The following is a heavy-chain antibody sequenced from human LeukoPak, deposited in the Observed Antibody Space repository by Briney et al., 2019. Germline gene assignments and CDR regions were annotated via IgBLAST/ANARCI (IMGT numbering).Heavy chain of an antibody. CDR3: ARDFGDYGGRYFDY. Sequence: GGSLRLSCAASGFTFDDYAMHWVRQAPGKGLEWVSGISWNSGSIGYADSVKGRFTISRDNAKNSLYLQMNSLRAEDTAVYYCARDFGDYGGRYFDYWGQGTLVTVSS. CDR1: GFTFDDYA. J-gene: IGHJ4*02. D-gene: IGHD4-23*01. V-gene: IGHV3-9*01. CDR2: ISWNSGSI.